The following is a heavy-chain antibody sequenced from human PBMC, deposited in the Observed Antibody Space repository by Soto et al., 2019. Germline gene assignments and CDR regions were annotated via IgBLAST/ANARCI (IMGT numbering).Heavy chain of an antibody. Sequence: PGESLKISCKGSGYTFTNYWIGWVRQMPGKGLEWMGIIYPGDSDTKYNPSFQGQVTISADKSITTTYLQWSSLKASDTAIYYCPASTFYYGMDVWGQGTTVTVSS. CDR3: PASTFYYGMDV. CDR1: GYTFTNYW. J-gene: IGHJ6*02. CDR2: IYPGDSDT. V-gene: IGHV5-51*01.